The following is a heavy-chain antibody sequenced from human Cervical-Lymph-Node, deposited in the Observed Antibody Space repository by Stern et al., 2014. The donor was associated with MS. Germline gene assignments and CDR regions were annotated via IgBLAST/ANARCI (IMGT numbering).Heavy chain of an antibody. V-gene: IGHV4-59*01. CDR2: IYYSGST. CDR3: ARVGRQLAYAFDI. J-gene: IGHJ3*02. D-gene: IGHD6-13*01. Sequence: VQLVESGPGLVKPSETLSLTCTVSGGSISRYYWSWIRQPPRKGLERIGYIYYSGSTNYNPSLKSRVTISVDTSKNQFSLKLSSVTAADTAVYYCARVGRQLAYAFDIWGQGTMVTVSS. CDR1: GGSISRYY.